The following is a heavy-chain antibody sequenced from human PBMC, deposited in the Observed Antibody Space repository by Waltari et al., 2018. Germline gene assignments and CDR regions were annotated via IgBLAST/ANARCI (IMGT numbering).Heavy chain of an antibody. CDR2: IYHSGST. CDR3: ARHKGVPTWDY. V-gene: IGHV4-38-2*02. J-gene: IGHJ4*02. CDR1: GYSISSGYY. D-gene: IGHD2-2*01. Sequence: QVQLQESGPGLVKPSETLSLTCTVSGYSISSGYYWGWIRQPPGKGLEWIGSIYHSGSTSYNPSLKIRVTISVDTSKNQFSLKLSSVTAADTAVYYCARHKGVPTWDYWGQGTLVTVSS.